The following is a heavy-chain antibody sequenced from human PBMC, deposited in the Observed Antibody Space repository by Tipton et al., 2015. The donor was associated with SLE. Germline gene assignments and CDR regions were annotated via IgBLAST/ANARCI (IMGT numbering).Heavy chain of an antibody. CDR2: IYYSGST. J-gene: IGHJ5*02. V-gene: IGHV4-39*07. D-gene: IGHD2-15*01. Sequence: TLSLTCTVSGGSISSSSYYWGWIRQPPGKGLEWIGSIYYSGSTYYNPSLKSRVTISVDTSKNQFSLKLSSVTAADTAVYYCARDRPDCSDGSCYPRWFDPWGQGTLVTVSS. CDR3: ARDRPDCSDGSCYPRWFDP. CDR1: GGSISSSSYY.